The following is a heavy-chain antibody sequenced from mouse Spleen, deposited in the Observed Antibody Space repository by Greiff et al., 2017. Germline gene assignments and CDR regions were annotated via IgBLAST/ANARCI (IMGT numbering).Heavy chain of an antibody. V-gene: IGHV1-4*01. CDR3: ARRDGNYVGYFDY. CDR1: GYTFTSYT. CDR2: INPSSGYT. J-gene: IGHJ2*01. D-gene: IGHD2-1*01. Sequence: VQVVESGAELARPGASVKMSCKASGYTFTSYTMHWVKQRPGQGLEWIGYINPSSGYTKYNQKFKDKATLTADKSSSTAYMQLSSLTSEDSAVYYCARRDGNYVGYFDYWGQGTTLTVSS.